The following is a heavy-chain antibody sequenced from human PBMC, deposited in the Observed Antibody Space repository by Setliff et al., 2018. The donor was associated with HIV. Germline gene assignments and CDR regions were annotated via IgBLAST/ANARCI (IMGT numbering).Heavy chain of an antibody. D-gene: IGHD6-19*01. CDR3: ARGAWYSSGWYSSRYMDV. V-gene: IGHV1-2*02. CDR1: RYTFTGYY. Sequence: ASVKVSCKASRYTFTGYYMHWVRQAPGQGLEWMGWINPNSGGTNYAQKFQGRVSMTRDTSISTAYMELSRLRSDDTAVYYCARGAWYSSGWYSSRYMDVWGKGTTVTVSS. J-gene: IGHJ6*03. CDR2: INPNSGGT.